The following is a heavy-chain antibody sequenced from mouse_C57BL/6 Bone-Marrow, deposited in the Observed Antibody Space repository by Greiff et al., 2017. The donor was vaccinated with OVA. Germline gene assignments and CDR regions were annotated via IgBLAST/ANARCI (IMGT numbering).Heavy chain of an antibody. CDR2: IYPGDGDT. CDR3: ARSLYYGYDGAWFAY. J-gene: IGHJ3*01. D-gene: IGHD2-2*01. CDR1: GYAFSSYW. Sequence: VKLVESGAELVKPGASVKISCKASGYAFSSYWMNWVKQRPGKGLEWIGQIYPGDGDTNYNGKFKGKATLTADKSSSTAYMQLSSLTSEDSAVYFCARSLYYGYDGAWFAYWGQGTLVTVAA. V-gene: IGHV1-80*01.